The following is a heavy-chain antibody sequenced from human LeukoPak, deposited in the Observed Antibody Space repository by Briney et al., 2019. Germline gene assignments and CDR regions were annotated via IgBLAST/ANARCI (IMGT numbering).Heavy chain of an antibody. D-gene: IGHD6-13*01. V-gene: IGHV4-39*01. Sequence: PSETLSLTCTVSGGSISSGGYYWSWIRQHPGKGLEWIGYIYYSGSTYYNPSLKSRVTISVDTSKNQFSLKLSSVTAADTAVYYCARHDRFQVHLWQLVPPYYYYYMDVWGKGTTVTVSS. CDR3: ARHDRFQVHLWQLVPPYYYYYMDV. CDR2: IYYSGST. CDR1: GGSISSGGYY. J-gene: IGHJ6*03.